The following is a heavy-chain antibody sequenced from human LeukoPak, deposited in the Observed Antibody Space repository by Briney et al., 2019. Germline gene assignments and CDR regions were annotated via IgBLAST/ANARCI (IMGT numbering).Heavy chain of an antibody. J-gene: IGHJ6*02. D-gene: IGHD1-26*01. CDR3: VRILGRYQEGMDV. Sequence: SETLSLTCTVSGGSLTDGDYYWGWVRQPPGTGLQWIATTYEGASLKSRVTISLDTSKNQFFLRLTSVTAADTAVYYCVRILGRYQEGMDVWGPGITATVSS. CDR1: GGSLTDGDYY. V-gene: IGHV4-61*08. CDR2: T.